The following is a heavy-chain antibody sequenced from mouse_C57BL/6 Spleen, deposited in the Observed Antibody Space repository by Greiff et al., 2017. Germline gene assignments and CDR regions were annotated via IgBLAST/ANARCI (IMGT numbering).Heavy chain of an antibody. CDR3: ARDRGWLLPFDY. Sequence: EVKLMESGGGLVKPGGSLKLSCAASGFTFSSYAMSWVRQTPEKRLEWVATISDGGSYTYYPDNVKGRFTISRDNAKNNLYLQMSHLKSEDTAMYYCARDRGWLLPFDYWGQGTTLTVSS. CDR2: ISDGGSYT. D-gene: IGHD2-3*01. J-gene: IGHJ2*01. CDR1: GFTFSSYA. V-gene: IGHV5-4*01.